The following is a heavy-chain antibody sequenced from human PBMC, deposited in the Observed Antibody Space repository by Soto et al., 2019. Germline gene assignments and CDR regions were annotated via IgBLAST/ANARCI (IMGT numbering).Heavy chain of an antibody. V-gene: IGHV4-39*01. CDR2: IYYSGST. Sequence: SETLSLTCTVSGGSITSSDYYWGWIRQPPGKGLEWIGSIYYSGSTYYSPSLKGRVTISIASSKKHFSLMLSSVTAVDTAVYYCARNAAPTRGPWFEPWSQGTLVTVSS. CDR1: GGSITSSDYY. J-gene: IGHJ5*02. CDR3: ARNAAPTRGPWFEP. D-gene: IGHD1-26*01.